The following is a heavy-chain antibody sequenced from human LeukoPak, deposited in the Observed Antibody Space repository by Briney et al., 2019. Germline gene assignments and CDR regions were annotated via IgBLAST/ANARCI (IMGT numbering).Heavy chain of an antibody. CDR2: ISGSGDNT. CDR1: GFTFSSYA. Sequence: GGSLRLSCAASGFTFSSYAMSWVRQVPGKGLEWVSVISGSGDNTYYADSVKGRFTISRDNSRNMLYLQMNSLRAEDTAVYYCAKWKYSNSGIDDYWGQGTLVTVSS. J-gene: IGHJ4*02. V-gene: IGHV3-23*01. D-gene: IGHD6-6*01. CDR3: AKWKYSNSGIDDY.